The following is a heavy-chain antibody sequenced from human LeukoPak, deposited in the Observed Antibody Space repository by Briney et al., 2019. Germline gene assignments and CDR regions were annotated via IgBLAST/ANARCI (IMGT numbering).Heavy chain of an antibody. D-gene: IGHD3-22*01. J-gene: IGHJ4*02. CDR3: ARDSKHYYDRYFDY. CDR1: GFTFSTYG. V-gene: IGHV3-30*02. Sequence: PGGSLRLSCAASGFTFSTYGMHWVRQAPSKGLEWVAFITNEGSNKYYTDSVKGRFTISRDNSKNTLYLQMNSLRAEDTAVYYCARDSKHYYDRYFDYWGQGTLVTVSS. CDR2: ITNEGSNK.